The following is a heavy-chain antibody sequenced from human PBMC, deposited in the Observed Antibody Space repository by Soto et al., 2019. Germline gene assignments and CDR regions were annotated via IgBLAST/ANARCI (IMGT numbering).Heavy chain of an antibody. D-gene: IGHD6-19*01. CDR2: IWYDGSNK. CDR1: GFTFSSYG. Sequence: PGGSLRLSCAASGFTFSSYGMHWVRQAPGKGLEWVAVIWYDGSNKYYADSVKGRFTISRDNSKNTLYLQMNSLRAEDTAVYYCARGEYSSGWYYAYWGQGTLVTVSS. V-gene: IGHV3-33*01. CDR3: ARGEYSSGWYYAY. J-gene: IGHJ4*02.